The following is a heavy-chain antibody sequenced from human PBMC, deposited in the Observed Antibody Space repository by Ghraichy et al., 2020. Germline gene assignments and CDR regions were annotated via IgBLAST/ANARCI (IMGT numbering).Heavy chain of an antibody. J-gene: IGHJ4*02. D-gene: IGHD1-26*01. Sequence: SETLSLTCTVSGGSIYSGGFCWNWIRQPPGMGLEWIGSICSSGSTYYNPSVNSRVSISVGTSKNQFSLKQTSVSAADTAVYYCARSTGSDFYWGPGSWSPSPQ. CDR3: ARSTGSDFY. CDR1: GGSIYSGGFC. CDR2: ICSSGST. V-gene: IGHV4-39*01.